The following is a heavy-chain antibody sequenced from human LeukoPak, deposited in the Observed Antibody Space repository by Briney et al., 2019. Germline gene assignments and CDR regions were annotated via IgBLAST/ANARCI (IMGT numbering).Heavy chain of an antibody. CDR3: ARGEMGQQLVLGAGAFDI. J-gene: IGHJ3*02. D-gene: IGHD6-13*01. Sequence: SETLSLTCIVSGGSISSGGYYWSWIRQHPGKGLEWIGYIYYSGSTYYNPSLKSRVTISVDTSKNQFSLKLSSVTAADTAVYYCARGEMGQQLVLGAGAFDIWGQGTMVTVSS. CDR2: IYYSGST. CDR1: GGSISSGGYY. V-gene: IGHV4-31*03.